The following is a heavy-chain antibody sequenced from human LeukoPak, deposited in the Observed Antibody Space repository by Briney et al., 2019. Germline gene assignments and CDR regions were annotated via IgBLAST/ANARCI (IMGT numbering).Heavy chain of an antibody. CDR1: GGSFSGYY. CDR2: INHRGST. J-gene: IGHJ5*02. CDR3: ARADIENWFDP. Sequence: SETLSLTCAVYGGSFSGYYWSWIRQPPGKGLEWIGEINHRGSTNYNPSLKSRVTISVDTSKNQFSLKLSSVTAADTAVYYCARADIENWFDPWGQGTLVTVSS. V-gene: IGHV4-34*01.